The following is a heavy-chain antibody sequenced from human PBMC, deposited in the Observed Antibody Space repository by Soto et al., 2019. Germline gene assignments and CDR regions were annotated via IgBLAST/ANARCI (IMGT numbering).Heavy chain of an antibody. Sequence: PAETLSLTCALSSGSISSSNWRSWVRQPPGRGLVCIGEIHHSGSTNYNQSLKSRVTISVNRYNNQFPLKLSSVIAAERAVYYYASPRIAARPGSCWPRSFGYRGKGTLVTVSS. CDR1: SGSISSSNW. CDR2: IHHSGST. D-gene: IGHD6-6*01. CDR3: ASPRIAARPGSCWPRSFGY. J-gene: IGHJ4*02. V-gene: IGHV4-4*02.